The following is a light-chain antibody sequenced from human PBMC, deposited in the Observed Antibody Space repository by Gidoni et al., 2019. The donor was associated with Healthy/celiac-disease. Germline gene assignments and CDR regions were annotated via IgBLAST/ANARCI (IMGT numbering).Light chain of an antibody. J-gene: IGLJ3*02. Sequence: QSALTQPASVSGSPGQSITISCTGTSSDVGGYNYVSWYQQHPGKAPKLMLYEVSKRPSGVSNRFSGSKSGNTASLTISGLQAEDEADYYCSSYTSSSTGWVFGGGTKLTVL. CDR1: SSDVGGYNY. V-gene: IGLV2-14*01. CDR3: SSYTSSSTGWV. CDR2: EVS.